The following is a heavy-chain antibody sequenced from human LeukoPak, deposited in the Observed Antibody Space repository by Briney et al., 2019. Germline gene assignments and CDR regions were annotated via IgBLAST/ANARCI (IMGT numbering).Heavy chain of an antibody. CDR3: ARDFFGRAAGTGNWFDP. V-gene: IGHV4-38-2*02. Sequence: KPSETLSLTCSISGYSIGSGYYWGWIRQSPGKGLEWIGSVYHDGSTYYNPSLKSRVTVSADTSENQISLSLSSVTATDTAAYYCARDFFGRAAGTGNWFDPWGQGTLVTVSS. CDR1: GYSIGSGYY. D-gene: IGHD6-13*01. CDR2: VYHDGST. J-gene: IGHJ5*02.